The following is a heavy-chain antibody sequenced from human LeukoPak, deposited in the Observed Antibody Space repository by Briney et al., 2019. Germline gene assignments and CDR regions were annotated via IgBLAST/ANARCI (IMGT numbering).Heavy chain of an antibody. D-gene: IGHD6-19*01. CDR3: ALGAVAGTRFGEYFQH. V-gene: IGHV3-9*01. Sequence: QTGGSLRLSCAASGFTFDDYAMHWVRQAPGKGLEWVSGISWNSGSIGYADSVKGRFTISRDNAKNSLYLQMNSLRAEDTALYYCALGAVAGTRFGEYFQHWGQGTLVTVSS. J-gene: IGHJ1*01. CDR1: GFTFDDYA. CDR2: ISWNSGSI.